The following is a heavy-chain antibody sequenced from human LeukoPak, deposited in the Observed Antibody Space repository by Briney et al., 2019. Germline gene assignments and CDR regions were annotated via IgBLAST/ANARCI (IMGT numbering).Heavy chain of an antibody. J-gene: IGHJ4*02. V-gene: IGHV3-43*02. CDR2: ISADGGST. CDR3: AKESGKFDY. Sequence: QPGGSLRLSCVGSGLNFDDSAMHWVRQAPGKGLEWVSLISADGGSTFSADSVKGRFSISRDNSKNSLYLQMNSLRSEDTATYYCAKESGKFDYWGQGTLVGVSS. CDR1: GLNFDDSA.